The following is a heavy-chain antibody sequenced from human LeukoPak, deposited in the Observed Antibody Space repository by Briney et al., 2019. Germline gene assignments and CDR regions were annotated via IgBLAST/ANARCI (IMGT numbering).Heavy chain of an antibody. D-gene: IGHD4-17*01. CDR2: ISGSGGST. V-gene: IGHV3-23*01. Sequence: EWVSAISGSGGSTYYADSVKGRFTISRDNSKNTLYLQMNSLRAEDTAVYYRARGKTTPFDYWGQGTLVTVSS. CDR3: ARGKTTPFDY. J-gene: IGHJ4*02.